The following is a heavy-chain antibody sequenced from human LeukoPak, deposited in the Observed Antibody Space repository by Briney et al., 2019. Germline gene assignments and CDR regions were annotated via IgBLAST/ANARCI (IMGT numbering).Heavy chain of an antibody. J-gene: IGHJ4*02. CDR2: IYHSGST. Sequence: PSETLSLTCAVSGASISTGNWWSWVRQPPDKGLEWIGEIYHSGSTNYNPSLKSRVTISVDKSQNQFSLKLSSVTAADTAVYYCARKSGNYQPFDYWGQGTLVTVSS. CDR3: ARKSGNYQPFDY. V-gene: IGHV4-4*02. D-gene: IGHD1-26*01. CDR1: GASISTGNW.